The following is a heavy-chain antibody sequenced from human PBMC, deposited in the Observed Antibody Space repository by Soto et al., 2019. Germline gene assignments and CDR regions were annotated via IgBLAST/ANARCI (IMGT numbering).Heavy chain of an antibody. V-gene: IGHV3-48*03. D-gene: IGHD6-19*01. CDR2: ISSSGSTI. CDR3: ARAAASSGWDFDY. Sequence: LRLSCAASGFTFSSYEMNWVRQAPGKGLEWVSYISSSGSTIYYADSVKGRFTISRDNAKNSLYLQMNSLRAEDKAVYYCARAAASSGWDFDYWGQGTLVTVSS. J-gene: IGHJ4*02. CDR1: GFTFSSYE.